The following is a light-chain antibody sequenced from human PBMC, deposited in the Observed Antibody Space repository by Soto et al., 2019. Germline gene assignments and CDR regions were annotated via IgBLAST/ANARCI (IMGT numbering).Light chain of an antibody. V-gene: IGKV1-5*03. CDR1: QSISAG. Sequence: DIQMTQSPSTLSASVGDRVTITCRASQSISAGLAWYQQKPGKAPKLLIYKASSLESGVPSRFSGSGSGTEFTLTISGLQPDDFATYYCQQYNNYGSWTFGQGTKVEIK. J-gene: IGKJ1*01. CDR3: QQYNNYGSWT. CDR2: KAS.